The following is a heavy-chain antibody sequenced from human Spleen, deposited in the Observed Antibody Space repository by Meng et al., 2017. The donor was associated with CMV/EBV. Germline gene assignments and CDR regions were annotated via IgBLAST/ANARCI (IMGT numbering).Heavy chain of an antibody. D-gene: IGHD3-9*01. CDR3: ARSYGAFTGSYKRGYYSMDV. CDR2: VSGYNGKT. V-gene: IGHV1-18*04. J-gene: IGHJ6*02. CDR1: GYTFSHYY. Sequence: ASVKVSCKASGYTFSHYYMHWVRQAPGQGLEWMGWVSGYNGKTNYAQKLQGRVTMTTDTSTTTAYMELRSLRSDDTAVYYCARSYGAFTGSYKRGYYSMDVWGHGTTVTVSS.